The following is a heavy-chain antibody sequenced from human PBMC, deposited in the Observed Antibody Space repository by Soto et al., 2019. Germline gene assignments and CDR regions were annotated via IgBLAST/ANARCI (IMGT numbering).Heavy chain of an antibody. J-gene: IGHJ4*02. Sequence: QLQLQESGPGLVKPSETLSLTCTVSGGSISSSSYYWGWIRQPPGKGLEWIGSIYYSGSTYYNPSLKSRVXXSXDXXKNQFSLMLSSVTAADTAVYYCARHEAPSGWYFDYWGQGTLVTVSS. CDR2: IYYSGST. V-gene: IGHV4-39*01. CDR1: GGSISSSSYY. CDR3: ARHEAPSGWYFDY. D-gene: IGHD6-19*01.